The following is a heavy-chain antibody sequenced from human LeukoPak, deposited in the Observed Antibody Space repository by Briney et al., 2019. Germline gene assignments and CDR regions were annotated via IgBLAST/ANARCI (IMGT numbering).Heavy chain of an antibody. Sequence: GGSLRLSCAASGFTFSDYYMSWIRQAPGKGVEWVSYISSSGSTIYYADSVKGPSTISRYIAKNSLYLQMNSLRSEDTAVYYCARHGFTYYYDSSGSKTDGYFDYWGQGTLVTVSS. CDR2: ISSSGSTI. CDR1: GFTFSDYY. D-gene: IGHD3-22*01. CDR3: ARHGFTYYYDSSGSKTDGYFDY. V-gene: IGHV3-11*01. J-gene: IGHJ4*02.